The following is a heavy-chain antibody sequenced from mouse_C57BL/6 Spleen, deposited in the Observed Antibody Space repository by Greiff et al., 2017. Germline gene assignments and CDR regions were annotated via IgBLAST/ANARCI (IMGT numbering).Heavy chain of an antibody. D-gene: IGHD2-3*01. V-gene: IGHV1-52*01. CDR1: GYTFTSYW. Sequence: QVQLQQPGAELVRPGSSVKLSCKASGYTFTSYWMHWVKQRPIQGLEWIGNIDPSDSETHYNQKFKDKATLTVDKSSSTAYIQLSSLTSEDSAVYYCARGGWLLPANQAWFAYWGQGTLVTVSA. CDR3: ARGGWLLPANQAWFAY. CDR2: IDPSDSET. J-gene: IGHJ3*01.